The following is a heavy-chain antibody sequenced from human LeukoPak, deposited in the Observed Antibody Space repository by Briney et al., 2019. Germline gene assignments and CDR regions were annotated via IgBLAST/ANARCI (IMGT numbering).Heavy chain of an antibody. D-gene: IGHD6-6*01. J-gene: IGHJ5*02. CDR3: ARGNIATRRGENWFDP. CDR1: GYTFTGDF. V-gene: IGHV1-2*02. CDR2: INSDSGGT. Sequence: ASVKVSCKASGYTFTGDFIHWVRQAPGQGLEWMGSINSDSGGTNYARKFQGRVTMTRDTSISTAYMELSSLRSDDTAVFYCARGNIATRRGENWFDPWGQGTLVTVSS.